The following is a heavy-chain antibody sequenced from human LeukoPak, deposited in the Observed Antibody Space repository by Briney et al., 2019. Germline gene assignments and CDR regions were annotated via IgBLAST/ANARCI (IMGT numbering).Heavy chain of an antibody. D-gene: IGHD6-19*01. Sequence: SETLSLTCTVSGDSLSSYYWSWIRQPAGKGLEWIGRIYTSGSTNYNPSLMSRVTMSVDTSKNQISLKLSSVTAADTAVYYCARDRQWLVDYWGQGTLVTVSS. V-gene: IGHV4-4*07. CDR3: ARDRQWLVDY. J-gene: IGHJ4*02. CDR1: GDSLSSYY. CDR2: IYTSGST.